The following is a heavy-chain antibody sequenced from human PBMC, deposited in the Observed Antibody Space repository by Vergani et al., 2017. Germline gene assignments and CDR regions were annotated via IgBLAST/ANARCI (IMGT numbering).Heavy chain of an antibody. CDR3: AKDPRLKEDYYYYYMDV. J-gene: IGHJ6*03. V-gene: IGHV4-61*02. Sequence: QVQLQESGPGLVKPSQTLSLTCTVSGGSISSGSYYWSWIRQPAGKGLEWIGRIYTSGSTNYNPSLKSRVTISVDTSKNQFSLKLSSVTAADTAVYYCAKDPRLKEDYYYYYMDVWGKGTTVTVSS. CDR1: GGSISSGSYY. CDR2: IYTSGST.